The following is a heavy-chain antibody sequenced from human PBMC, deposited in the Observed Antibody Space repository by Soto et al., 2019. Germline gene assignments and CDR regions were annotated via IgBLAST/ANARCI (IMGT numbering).Heavy chain of an antibody. Sequence: PGGSLRLSCAASGFTFSSYAMSWVRQAPGKGLEWVSAISGSGGSTYYADSVKGRFTISRDNSKNTLYLQMNSLRAEDTAVYYCAGRGWAYYYYGMDVWGQGTTVTVSS. CDR2: ISGSGGST. CDR1: GFTFSSYA. CDR3: AGRGWAYYYYGMDV. D-gene: IGHD1-26*01. J-gene: IGHJ6*02. V-gene: IGHV3-23*01.